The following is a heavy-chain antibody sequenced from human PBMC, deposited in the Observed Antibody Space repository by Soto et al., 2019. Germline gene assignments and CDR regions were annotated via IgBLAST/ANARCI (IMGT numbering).Heavy chain of an antibody. CDR1: GFTFSTYS. CDR2: ISSRSDI. V-gene: IGHV3-21*01. CDR3: AREYTAWPLAYGLDV. D-gene: IGHD2-2*02. J-gene: IGHJ6*02. Sequence: GGSLRRSCFGSGFTFSTYSINWVRQAPGKGLEWVSSISSRSDIYYADSVKGRFTISRDNAKNSVSLQMNSLRAEDTAVYYCAREYTAWPLAYGLDVWGQGTTVTVSS.